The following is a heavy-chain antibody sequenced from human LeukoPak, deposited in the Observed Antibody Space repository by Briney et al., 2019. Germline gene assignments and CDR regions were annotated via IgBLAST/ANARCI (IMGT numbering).Heavy chain of an antibody. Sequence: SETLSLTCAVYGGSFSGYYWSWICQPPGKGLEWIGEINHSGSTNYNPSLKSRVTISVDTSKNQFSLKLSSVTAADTAVYYCAREDDYGDYTNWFDPWGQGTLVTVSS. V-gene: IGHV4-34*01. D-gene: IGHD4-17*01. J-gene: IGHJ5*02. CDR2: INHSGST. CDR1: GGSFSGYY. CDR3: AREDDYGDYTNWFDP.